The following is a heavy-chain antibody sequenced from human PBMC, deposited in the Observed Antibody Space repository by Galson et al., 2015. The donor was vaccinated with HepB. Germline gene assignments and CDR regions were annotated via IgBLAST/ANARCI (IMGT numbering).Heavy chain of an antibody. CDR1: GSSFSNWW. Sequence: QSGAEVTKPGESLKISCEASGSSFSNWWIGWVRQVPGKGLEWMGLIYPADSETRYSPSFQGQVTISADKSIFTAYLQWSSLKASDTAMYYCARTHYCSGGNCDFDYWGQGTLVTVSS. CDR2: IYPADSET. V-gene: IGHV5-51*03. D-gene: IGHD2-15*01. J-gene: IGHJ4*02. CDR3: ARTHYCSGGNCDFDY.